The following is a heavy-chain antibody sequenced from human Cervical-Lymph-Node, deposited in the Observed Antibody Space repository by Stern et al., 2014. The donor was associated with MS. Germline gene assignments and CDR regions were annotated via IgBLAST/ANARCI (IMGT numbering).Heavy chain of an antibody. J-gene: IGHJ4*02. V-gene: IGHV4-34*01. D-gene: IGHD3-10*01. CDR1: GGSFSGYY. Sequence: QVQLQQWGAGLLKPSETLSLTCAVSGGSFSGYYWNWVRQPPGKGLEWIGEVNHSGRTNYNPSLKSRVIISIDTSKKQVSLKVPSVTAADTAVYYCARGRATVAREFDNWGQGTLVTVSS. CDR3: ARGRATVAREFDN. CDR2: VNHSGRT.